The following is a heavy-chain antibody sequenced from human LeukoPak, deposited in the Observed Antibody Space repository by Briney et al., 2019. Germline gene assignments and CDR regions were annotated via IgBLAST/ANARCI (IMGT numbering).Heavy chain of an antibody. D-gene: IGHD2-2*01. CDR1: GGSISSYY. V-gene: IGHV4-39*01. Sequence: SETLSLTCTVSGGSISSYYWGWIRQPPGKGLEWIGSIYYSGSTYYNPSLKSRVTISVDTSKNQFSLKLSSVTAADTAVYYCARLSTIDGDYWGQGTLVTVSS. J-gene: IGHJ4*02. CDR2: IYYSGST. CDR3: ARLSTIDGDY.